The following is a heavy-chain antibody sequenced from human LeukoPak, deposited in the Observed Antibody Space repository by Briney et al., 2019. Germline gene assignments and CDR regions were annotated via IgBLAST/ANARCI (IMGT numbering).Heavy chain of an antibody. CDR1: GDTFTSYA. D-gene: IGHD3-9*01. J-gene: IGHJ4*02. CDR2: INAGNGNT. Sequence: ASVKVSCKAAGDTFTSYAMHWVRQGQGQRREWMGWINAGNGNTKYSQKFQGRVTIPRDTSASTAYMELSSLRYEDTAVFFQAEDGIRYFDWLPDYWGQGTLVTVSS. CDR3: AEDGIRYFDWLPDY. V-gene: IGHV1-3*01.